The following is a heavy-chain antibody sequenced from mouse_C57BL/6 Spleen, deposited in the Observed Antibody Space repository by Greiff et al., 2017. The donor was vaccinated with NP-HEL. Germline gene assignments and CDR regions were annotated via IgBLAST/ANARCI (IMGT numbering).Heavy chain of an antibody. CDR2: INPNNGGT. V-gene: IGHV1-18*01. CDR3: ARRRHYYGSSPWFAY. J-gene: IGHJ3*01. D-gene: IGHD1-1*01. CDR1: GYTFTDYN. Sequence: VQLQQSGPELVKPGASVKIPCKASGYTFTDYNMDWVKQSHGKSLEWIGDINPNNGGTIYNQKFKGKATLTVDKSSSTAYMELRSLTSEDTAVYYCARRRHYYGSSPWFAYWGQGTLVTVSA.